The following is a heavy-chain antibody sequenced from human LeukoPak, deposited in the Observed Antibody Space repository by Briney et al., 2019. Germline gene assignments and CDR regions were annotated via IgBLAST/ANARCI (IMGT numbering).Heavy chain of an antibody. V-gene: IGHV4-59*08. D-gene: IGHD2-2*01. J-gene: IGHJ5*02. Sequence: SETLSLTCTVSGGSISNYYWSWIRQPPGKRLEWIAYIYYSGSTNYNPSLKSRVTISVDTSKNQFSLKLTSVTAADTAMYCCARHSCSTISCSDDWFDTWGQGTLVTVSS. CDR2: IYYSGST. CDR1: GGSISNYY. CDR3: ARHSCSTISCSDDWFDT.